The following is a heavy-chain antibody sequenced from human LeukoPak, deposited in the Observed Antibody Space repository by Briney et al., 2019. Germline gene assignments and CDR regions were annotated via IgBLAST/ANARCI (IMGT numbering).Heavy chain of an antibody. CDR2: IYGADYTT. J-gene: IGHJ4*02. Sequence: GESLKISCKGSGYSFTSYWIGWVRQMPGKGLEWMGVIYGADYTTIYSPPFHGQITISADKSISTAYLQWTSLKASNTAMYYCARRPAGTRTFDYWGQGALVTVSS. D-gene: IGHD1-7*01. V-gene: IGHV5-51*01. CDR1: GYSFTSYW. CDR3: ARRPAGTRTFDY.